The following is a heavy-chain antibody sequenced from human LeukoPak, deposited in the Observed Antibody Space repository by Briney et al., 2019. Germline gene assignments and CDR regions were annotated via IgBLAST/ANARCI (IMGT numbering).Heavy chain of an antibody. V-gene: IGHV4-30-2*01. CDR2: IYHSGST. Sequence: SQTLSLTCAVSGGSISSGGYAWSWIRQPPGKGLEWIGYIYHSGSTYYNPSLKSRVTISVDRSKNQFSLKLSSVTAADTAVYYCARGRGWDRFVYWGQGTLVTVSS. J-gene: IGHJ4*02. CDR1: GGSISSGGYA. D-gene: IGHD1-26*01. CDR3: ARGRGWDRFVY.